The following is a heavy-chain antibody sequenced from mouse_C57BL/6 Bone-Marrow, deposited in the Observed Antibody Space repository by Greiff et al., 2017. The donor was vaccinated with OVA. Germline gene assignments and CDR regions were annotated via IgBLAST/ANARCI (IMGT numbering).Heavy chain of an antibody. J-gene: IGHJ4*01. CDR3: AEARGYADYYAMDY. Sequence: VQLQQPGAELVKPGASVKMSCKASGYTFTSYWITWVKQRPGQGLEWIGDIYPGSGSTNYNEKFKSKATLTVDTSSSTAYMQLSSLTSEDSAVYYCAEARGYADYYAMDYWGQGTSVTVSS. V-gene: IGHV1-55*01. CDR2: IYPGSGST. D-gene: IGHD2-2*01. CDR1: GYTFTSYW.